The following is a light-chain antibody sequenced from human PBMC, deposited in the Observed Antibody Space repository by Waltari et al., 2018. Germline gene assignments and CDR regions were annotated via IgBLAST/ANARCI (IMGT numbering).Light chain of an antibody. CDR2: DVT. Sequence: QSALTQPASVSGSPGQSITISCIGTSSDVGGYDSVSWYQQHPGKPPKLMIYDVTNRPSGVSDRFSGSKSGNTASLTISGLQAEDEADYYCSSFTSSSTLVFGGGTELTVL. V-gene: IGLV2-14*03. J-gene: IGLJ2*01. CDR3: SSFTSSSTLV. CDR1: SSDVGGYDS.